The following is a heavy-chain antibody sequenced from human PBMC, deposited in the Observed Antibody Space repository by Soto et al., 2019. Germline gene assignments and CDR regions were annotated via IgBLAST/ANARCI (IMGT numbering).Heavy chain of an antibody. CDR1: GGSISSGDYY. CDR2: IYYSGST. V-gene: IGHV4-30-4*01. J-gene: IGHJ6*02. D-gene: IGHD3-10*01. Sequence: QVQLQESGPGLVKPSQTLSLTCTVSGGSISSGDYYWSWIRQPPGKGLEWIGYIYYSGSTYYNPSLKSRVTISVDTSKNQFSLKLSSVTAADTTVYYCARLGVTMVRGVIPPGGMDVWGQGTTVTVSS. CDR3: ARLGVTMVRGVIPPGGMDV.